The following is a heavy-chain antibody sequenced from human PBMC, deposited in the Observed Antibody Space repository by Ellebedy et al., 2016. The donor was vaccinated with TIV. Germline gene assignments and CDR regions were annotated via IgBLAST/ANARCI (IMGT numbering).Heavy chain of an antibody. CDR1: GDSITSADFY. V-gene: IGHV4-30-4*01. J-gene: IGHJ4*02. CDR3: ARVSYCGADCHSGDYYVDN. CDR2: IYYTGHT. D-gene: IGHD2-21*01. Sequence: SETLSLTXTATGDSITSADFYWSWIRQPPGKGLKWIGHIYYTGHTFYNPSLKSRLTISLGTSKHQFSLKVSSVTAADTAVYYCARVSYCGADCHSGDYYVDNWGPGTLVTVTS.